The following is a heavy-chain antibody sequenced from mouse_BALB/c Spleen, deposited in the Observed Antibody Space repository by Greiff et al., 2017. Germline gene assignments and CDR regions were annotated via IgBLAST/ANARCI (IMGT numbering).Heavy chain of an antibody. D-gene: IGHD2-1*01. CDR2: IDPETGGT. CDR3: TRPQLPYGNYGYYAMDY. Sequence: QVQLQQSGAELVRPGASVTLSCKASGYTFTDYEMHWVKQTPVHGLEWIGAIDPETGGTAYNQKFKGKATLTADKSSSTAYMELRSLTSEDSAVYYCTRPQLPYGNYGYYAMDYWGQGTSVTVSA. V-gene: IGHV1-15*01. CDR1: GYTFTDYE. J-gene: IGHJ4*01.